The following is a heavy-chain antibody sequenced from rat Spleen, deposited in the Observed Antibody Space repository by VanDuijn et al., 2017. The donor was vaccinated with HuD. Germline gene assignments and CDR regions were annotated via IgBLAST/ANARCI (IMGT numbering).Heavy chain of an antibody. D-gene: IGHD1-7*01. V-gene: IGHV10-5*01. CDR3: TADTMALG. J-gene: IGHJ2*01. Sequence: VQVVESGGGLVQPKESLKISCAASGFTFSNAAMYWVRQAPEKGLEWVARIRTKPNNYATYYADSVKGRFIISRDDSKSMVYLQMDNLKTVDTAMYYCTADTMALGWGQGVMVTVSS. CDR1: GFTFSNAA. CDR2: IRTKPNNYAT.